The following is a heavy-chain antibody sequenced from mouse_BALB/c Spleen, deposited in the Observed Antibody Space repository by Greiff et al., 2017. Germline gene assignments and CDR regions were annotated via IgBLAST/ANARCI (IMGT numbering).Heavy chain of an antibody. Sequence: EVHLVESGGGLVKPGGSLKLSCAASGFTFSSYAMSWVRQTPEKRLEWVASISSGGSTYYPDSVKGRFTISRDNARNILYLQMSSLRSEDTAMYYCARGFYYGSSDYAIDYWGQGTSVTVSS. CDR1: GFTFSSYA. J-gene: IGHJ4*01. CDR3: ARGFYYGSSDYAIDY. V-gene: IGHV5-6-5*01. D-gene: IGHD1-1*01. CDR2: ISSGGST.